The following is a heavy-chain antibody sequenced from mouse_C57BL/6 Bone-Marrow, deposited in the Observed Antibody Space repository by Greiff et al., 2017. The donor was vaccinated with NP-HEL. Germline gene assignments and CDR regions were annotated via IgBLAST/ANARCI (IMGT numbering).Heavy chain of an antibody. Sequence: ATTSSGGSYTYYPDSVKGRFTIPRDNAKNTLYLQMSSQKSEDKAMYYCARQYYGSSYAFDYWGQGTTLTVSS. J-gene: IGHJ2*01. V-gene: IGHV5-6*01. CDR3: ARQYYGSSYAFDY. D-gene: IGHD1-1*01. CDR2: TSSGGSYT.